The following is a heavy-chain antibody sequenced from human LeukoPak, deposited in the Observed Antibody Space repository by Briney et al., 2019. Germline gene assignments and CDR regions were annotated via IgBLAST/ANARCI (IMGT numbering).Heavy chain of an antibody. CDR3: ARYTARLNYFDY. Sequence: PGGSLRLSCAASGFTFSSYWMHWVRQAPGNGLVWVSRINSDGSSTSYADSVKGRFTISRDNAKNTLYLQMNSLRAEDTAVYYCARYTARLNYFDYWGQGTLVTVSS. CDR1: GFTFSSYW. CDR2: INSDGSST. V-gene: IGHV3-74*01. J-gene: IGHJ4*02. D-gene: IGHD1-20*01.